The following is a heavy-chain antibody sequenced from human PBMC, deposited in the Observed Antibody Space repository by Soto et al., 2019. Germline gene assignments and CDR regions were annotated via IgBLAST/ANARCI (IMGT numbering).Heavy chain of an antibody. CDR1: GFTFSSYA. V-gene: IGHV3-23*01. CDR3: ANSLVFIGAIVTLLDS. J-gene: IGHJ4*02. CDR2: ISNNGDTA. Sequence: EVQLLESGGGLVQPGGSLTLSCATSGFTFSSYAMVWVRQAAEKGLEWVASISNNGDTAYYADSGKGRSTNSRGNSENTLSLQMTGLRADDTALYFCANSLVFIGAIVTLLDSWGQGPQITVSS. D-gene: IGHD6-6*01.